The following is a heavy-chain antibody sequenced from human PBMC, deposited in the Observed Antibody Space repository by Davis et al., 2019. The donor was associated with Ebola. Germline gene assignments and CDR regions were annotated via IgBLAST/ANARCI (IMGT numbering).Heavy chain of an antibody. Sequence: GESLKISCKASGYRFTDYWITWVRQMPGRGLEWMGIINPGDSHTIYSPSFQGQVTISADRSITTAYLQWSSLKASDTAMYYCARGYFDWLSFDPWGQGTLVTVSS. CDR1: GYRFTDYW. J-gene: IGHJ5*02. CDR3: ARGYFDWLSFDP. V-gene: IGHV5-51*01. D-gene: IGHD3-9*01. CDR2: INPGDSHT.